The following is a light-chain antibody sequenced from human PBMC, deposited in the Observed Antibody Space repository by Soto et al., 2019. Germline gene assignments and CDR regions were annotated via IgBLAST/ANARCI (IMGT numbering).Light chain of an antibody. CDR1: SSNIGSNS. V-gene: IGLV1-44*01. J-gene: IGLJ1*01. Sequence: QSVLTQPPSASGTPGQRVSISCSGSSSNIGSNSVHWHQQLPGTAPNLLIYADNQRPSGVPDRFSGSKSGTSASLAITGLLFGDEADYYGAAGDDSLNGFVFGTGTKVTAL. CDR3: AAGDDSLNGFV. CDR2: ADN.